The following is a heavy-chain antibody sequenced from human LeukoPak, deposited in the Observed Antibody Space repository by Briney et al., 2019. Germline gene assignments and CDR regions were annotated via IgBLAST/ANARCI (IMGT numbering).Heavy chain of an antibody. CDR1: GYTFTGYY. J-gene: IGHJ6*03. CDR3: ARGGQAVTTDYYYYMDV. V-gene: IGHV1-46*01. CDR2: INPSGGST. Sequence: ASVKVSCEASGYTFTGYYMHWVRQAPGQGLEWMGIINPSGGSTSYAQKFQGRVTMTRDTSTSTVYMELSSLRSEDTAVYYCARGGQAVTTDYYYYMDVWGKGTTVTISS. D-gene: IGHD4-17*01.